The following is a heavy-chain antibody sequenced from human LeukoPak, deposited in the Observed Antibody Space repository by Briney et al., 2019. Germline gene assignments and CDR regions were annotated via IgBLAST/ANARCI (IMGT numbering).Heavy chain of an antibody. J-gene: IGHJ6*03. V-gene: IGHV3-74*01. CDR3: ARDGYSYYMDV. Sequence: GGSLRLSCAASGFTFSTYWMYWVRQVPGKGLAWVSRINSDGSGTSYADSVKGRFTISRDNAKNTLYLQMNSLRAEDTAVYFCARDGYSYYMDVWGKGTTVTVSS. CDR1: GFTFSTYW. CDR2: INSDGSGT.